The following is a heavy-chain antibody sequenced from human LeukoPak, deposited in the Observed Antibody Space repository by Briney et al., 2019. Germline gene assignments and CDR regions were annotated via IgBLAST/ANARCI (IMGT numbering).Heavy chain of an antibody. V-gene: IGHV3-23*01. CDR1: GFSFDDYA. D-gene: IGHD3-16*01. Sequence: GGSLRLSCAASGFSFDDYAMHWVRQAPGKGLEWVSAISGSGGSTYYADSVKGRFTISRDNSKNTLYLQMNSLRAEDTAVYYCATARRYYDYVWGSPTYYFDYWGQGTLVTVSS. CDR3: ATARRYYDYVWGSPTYYFDY. CDR2: ISGSGGST. J-gene: IGHJ4*02.